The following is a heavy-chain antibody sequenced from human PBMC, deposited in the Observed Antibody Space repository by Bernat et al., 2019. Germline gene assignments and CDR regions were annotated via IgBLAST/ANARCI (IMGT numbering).Heavy chain of an antibody. V-gene: IGHV5-10-1*03. CDR2: IDPSDSYT. CDR3: ARHGDGDCSSTSCPYYYYYYGMDV. Sequence: EVQLVQSGAEVKKPGESLRISCKGSGYSFTSYWISWVRQMPGKGLEWMGRIDPSDSYTNYSPSFQGHVTISADKSISTAYLQWSSLKASDTAMYYCARHGDGDCSSTSCPYYYYYYGMDVWGQGTTVTVSS. J-gene: IGHJ6*02. CDR1: GYSFTSYW. D-gene: IGHD2-2*03.